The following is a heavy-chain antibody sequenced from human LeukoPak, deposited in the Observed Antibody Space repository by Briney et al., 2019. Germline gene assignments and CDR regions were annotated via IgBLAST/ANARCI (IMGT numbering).Heavy chain of an antibody. J-gene: IGHJ4*02. D-gene: IGHD3-9*01. Sequence: PGGSLRLSCAASGFTVSSNYMSWVRQAPGKGLEWVSVIYSGGSTYYADPVKGRFTISRDNSKNTLYLQMNSLRAEDTAVYYCASNTWFPYYFDYWGQGTLVTVSS. CDR1: GFTVSSNY. CDR2: IYSGGST. CDR3: ASNTWFPYYFDY. V-gene: IGHV3-53*01.